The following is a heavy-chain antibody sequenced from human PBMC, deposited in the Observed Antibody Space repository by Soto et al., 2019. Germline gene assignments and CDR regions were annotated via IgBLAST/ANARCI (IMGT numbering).Heavy chain of an antibody. CDR3: ARLVSLFDFWSGYYSGWFDP. J-gene: IGHJ5*02. V-gene: IGHV4-39*01. CDR1: GGSIISSSYY. Sequence: SETLSLTCTVSGGSIISSSYYWVWIRQPPGKGLEWIGSIYYSGSTYYNPSLKSRVTISVDTSKNQFSLKLSSVTAADTAVYYCARLVSLFDFWSGYYSGWFDPWGQGTLVTVSS. CDR2: IYYSGST. D-gene: IGHD3-3*01.